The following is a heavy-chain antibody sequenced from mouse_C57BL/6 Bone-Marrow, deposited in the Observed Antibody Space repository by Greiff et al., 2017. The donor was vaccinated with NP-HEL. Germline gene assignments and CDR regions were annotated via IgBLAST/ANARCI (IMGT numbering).Heavy chain of an antibody. Sequence: EVQLQQSGPELVKPGASVKIPCKASGYTFTDYNMDWVKQSHGKSLEWIGDINPNNGGTIYNQKFKGKATLTVDKSSSTAYMELRSLTSEDTAVYYCARGSYITTVVACYWYFDVWGTGTTVTVSS. CDR1: GYTFTDYN. V-gene: IGHV1-18*01. D-gene: IGHD1-1*01. J-gene: IGHJ1*03. CDR3: ARGSYITTVVACYWYFDV. CDR2: INPNNGGT.